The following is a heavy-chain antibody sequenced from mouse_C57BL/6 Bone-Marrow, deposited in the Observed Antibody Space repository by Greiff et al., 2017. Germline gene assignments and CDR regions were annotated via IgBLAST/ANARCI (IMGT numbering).Heavy chain of an antibody. J-gene: IGHJ3*01. CDR3: ALSTMVRGFAN. Sequence: VQLQQPGAELVKPGASVKLSCKASGYTFTSYWMHWVKQRPGPGLEWIGMIHPNSGSTNYNEKFKSKATLTVDKSSSTAYMQLSSLTSEYSAVYYCALSTMVRGFANGGQGTLVTVTA. V-gene: IGHV1-64*01. CDR1: GYTFTSYW. D-gene: IGHD2-1*01. CDR2: IHPNSGST.